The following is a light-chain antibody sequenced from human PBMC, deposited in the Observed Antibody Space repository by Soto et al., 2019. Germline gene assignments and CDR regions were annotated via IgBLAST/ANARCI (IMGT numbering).Light chain of an antibody. J-gene: IGLJ1*01. V-gene: IGLV2-14*01. CDR3: SSYKSSSTFV. Sequence: QSVLTQPASVSGSPGQSITISCTGTSSDVGAYNYVSWYQHHPGKAPKLIIYEVSNRPSGLSNRFSGSKSGNTASLTISGLQAEDEADYYCSSYKSSSTFVFGTGTKVTV. CDR2: EVS. CDR1: SSDVGAYNY.